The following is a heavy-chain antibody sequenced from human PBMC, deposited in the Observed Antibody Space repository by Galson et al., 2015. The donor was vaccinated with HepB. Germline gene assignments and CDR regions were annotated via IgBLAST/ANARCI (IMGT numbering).Heavy chain of an antibody. CDR1: GYIFTSYY. J-gene: IGHJ6*03. CDR3: ERRGYSGAYYYYYYMDV. CDR2: INPNGGST. Sequence: SAKVSCKASGYIFTSYYIHWVQQPPGQGLEWMGIINPNGGSTSYAQKFQGRVTMTRDTSTSTVDMELSSLRSEDTAVYYCERRGYSGAYYYYYYMDVWGKGTTVTVSS. D-gene: IGHD1-26*01. V-gene: IGHV1-46*01.